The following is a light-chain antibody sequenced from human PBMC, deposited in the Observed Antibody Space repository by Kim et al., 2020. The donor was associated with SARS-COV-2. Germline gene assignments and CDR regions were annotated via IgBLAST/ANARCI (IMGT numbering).Light chain of an antibody. CDR3: QQYNDWPPKYT. CDR1: QSVDTK. J-gene: IGKJ2*01. V-gene: IGKV3-15*01. Sequence: EIVLTQSPATLSVSPGETATLSCRASQSVDTKLAWYVQKPGQAPRLLISGASTRVTGIPARFSGSGSGTEFTLTISSLQSEDFAVYYCQQYNDWPPKYTFGQGTKLEIK. CDR2: GAS.